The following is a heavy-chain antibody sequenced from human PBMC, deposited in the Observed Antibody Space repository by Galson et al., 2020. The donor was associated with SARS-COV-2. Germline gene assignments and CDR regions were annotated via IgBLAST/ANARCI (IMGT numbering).Heavy chain of an antibody. CDR2: IYHSGST. Sequence: TLSLTCAVSGGSISSGGYSWSWIRQPPGKGLEWIGYIYHSGSTYYNPSLKSRVTISVDRSKNQFSLKLSSVTAADTAVYYCARGSSGYDYGDDAFDYWGQGTLVTVSS. J-gene: IGHJ4*02. D-gene: IGHD4-17*01. CDR3: ARGSSGYDYGDDAFDY. V-gene: IGHV4-30-2*01. CDR1: GGSISSGGYS.